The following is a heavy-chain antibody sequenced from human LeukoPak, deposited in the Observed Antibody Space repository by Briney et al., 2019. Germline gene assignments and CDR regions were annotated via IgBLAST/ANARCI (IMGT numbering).Heavy chain of an antibody. CDR1: GFTFSSYW. J-gene: IGHJ4*02. V-gene: IGHV3-7*01. Sequence: GGSLRLSCAASGFTFSSYWMSWVRQAPGKGLEWVANIKQDGSEKYYVDSAKGRFTISRDNAKNSLYLQMNSLRAEDTAVYYCARDLGRIQLWPVGYWGQGTLVTVSS. CDR3: ARDLGRIQLWPVGY. CDR2: IKQDGSEK. D-gene: IGHD5-18*01.